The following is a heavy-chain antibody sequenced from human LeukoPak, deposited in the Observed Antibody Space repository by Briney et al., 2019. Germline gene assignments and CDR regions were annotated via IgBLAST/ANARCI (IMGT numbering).Heavy chain of an antibody. D-gene: IGHD4/OR15-4a*01. CDR3: ARQPIDYGPDY. J-gene: IGHJ4*02. CDR2: IYPDDSET. V-gene: IGHV5-51*01. CDR1: GYSLTSYW. Sequence: GDSLKISCQSSGYSLTSYWIAWVRQMPGKGLEWMGIIYPDDSETRYNPSFQGQVTMSADKSISTAYLQWSALESSDTAIYYCARQPIDYGPDYWGLGTRVTVSS.